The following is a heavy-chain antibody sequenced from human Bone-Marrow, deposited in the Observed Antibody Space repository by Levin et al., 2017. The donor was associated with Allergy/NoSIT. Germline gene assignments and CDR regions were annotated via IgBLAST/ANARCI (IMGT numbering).Heavy chain of an antibody. CDR3: ARARTFSRSGWFDP. V-gene: IGHV1-8*01. Sequence: PVASVKVSCKASGYTFTSYDINWVRQATGQGLEWMGWMNPNSGNTGYAQKFQGRVTMTRNTSISTAYMELSSLRSEDTAVYYCARARTFSRSGWFDPWGQGTLVTVSS. CDR1: GYTFTSYD. CDR2: MNPNSGNT. D-gene: IGHD1-26*01. J-gene: IGHJ5*02.